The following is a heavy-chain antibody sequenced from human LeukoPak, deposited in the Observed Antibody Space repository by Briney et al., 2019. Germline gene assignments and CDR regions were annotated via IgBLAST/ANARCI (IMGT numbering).Heavy chain of an antibody. D-gene: IGHD1-26*01. Sequence: SETLSLTCTVSGGSISSYYWCWIRQPAGKGLEWIGRIYTSGSTNYNPSLKSRVTMSVDTSKNQFSLKLSSVTAADTAVYYCARVDPRSGSYFDYWGQGTLVTVSS. V-gene: IGHV4-4*07. J-gene: IGHJ4*02. CDR3: ARVDPRSGSYFDY. CDR2: IYTSGST. CDR1: GGSISSYY.